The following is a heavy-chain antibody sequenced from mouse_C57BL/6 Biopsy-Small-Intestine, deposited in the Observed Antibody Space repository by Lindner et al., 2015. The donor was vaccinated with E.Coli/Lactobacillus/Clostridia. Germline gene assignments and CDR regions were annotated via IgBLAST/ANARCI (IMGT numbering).Heavy chain of an antibody. CDR1: KHLSLDST. Sequence: SVKVLLQDLWKHLSLDSTLHWVRQAPGQSLELMGWIDAGSGDTQYSQNFQDRVTFTRDTSASTGYMELSSLTSEDTAVYYCARTVRGLIVHADSWGQGTLVTVSS. V-gene: IGHV1-84*02. D-gene: IGHD1-2*01. J-gene: IGHJ4*01. CDR3: ARTVRGLIVHADS. CDR2: IDAGSGDT.